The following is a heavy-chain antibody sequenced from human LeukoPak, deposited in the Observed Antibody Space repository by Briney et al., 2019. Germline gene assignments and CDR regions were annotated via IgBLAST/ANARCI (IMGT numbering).Heavy chain of an antibody. CDR1: GYTFTVYD. V-gene: IGHV1-8*01. CDR3: TRGFLSGSSRDY. Sequence: ASVRVSCKASGYTFTVYDINWVRQATGQGLEWMGWMNPYTGDTGYAQKFQGRGTMTRNTSIDTAYMELSGLRSEDTAVYYCTRGFLSGSSRDYWGQGTLVTVSS. CDR2: MNPYTGDT. D-gene: IGHD1-26*01. J-gene: IGHJ4*02.